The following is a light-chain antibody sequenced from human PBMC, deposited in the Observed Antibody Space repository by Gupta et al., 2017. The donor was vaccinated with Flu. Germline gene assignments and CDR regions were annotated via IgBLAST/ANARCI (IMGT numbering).Light chain of an antibody. Sequence: QSAPTQPRSVSASPGQSVTIPCTGTSNAVGGYNRVSWYEQRPGKAPKLILYDVTERPSGVPDRGSGSKSGNTASTPISGVQADDEADDYCSSTAGRVTWVFGTGTTVTVL. J-gene: IGLJ1*01. CDR1: SNAVGGYNR. CDR2: DVT. CDR3: SSTAGRVTWV. V-gene: IGLV2-11*01.